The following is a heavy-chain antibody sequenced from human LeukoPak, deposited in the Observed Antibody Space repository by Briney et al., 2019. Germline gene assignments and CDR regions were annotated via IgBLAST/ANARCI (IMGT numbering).Heavy chain of an antibody. J-gene: IGHJ4*02. CDR1: SYLLRKYA. CDR2: ITGSGDST. V-gene: IGHV3-23*01. D-gene: IGHD3-9*01. Sequence: GGSLRLSCTLSSYLLRKYAVLCVRHAPGEGLEWVSDITGSGDSTYYAHSVRGLLTLSRDNSKNTLYEEMNTMRAEETAVYYCAKWGDSDILTGYYVSDFWGQGTLVTVSS. CDR3: AKWGDSDILTGYYVSDF.